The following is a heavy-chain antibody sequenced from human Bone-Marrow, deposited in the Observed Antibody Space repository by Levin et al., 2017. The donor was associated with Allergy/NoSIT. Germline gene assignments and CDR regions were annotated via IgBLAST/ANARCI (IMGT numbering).Heavy chain of an antibody. CDR3: ARFESSGYSSAFDI. CDR2: ISYSGSA. J-gene: IGHJ3*02. D-gene: IGHD3-22*01. Sequence: SCTVSGGSIRSPDFYWSWIRQPPGKDLEFIGYISYSGSAYYNPSLKSRLTMSVDTSKNQFSLQLGSVTAADTAVYYCARFESSGYSSAFDIWGQGTMVTVSS. CDR1: GGSIRSPDFY. V-gene: IGHV4-30-4*01.